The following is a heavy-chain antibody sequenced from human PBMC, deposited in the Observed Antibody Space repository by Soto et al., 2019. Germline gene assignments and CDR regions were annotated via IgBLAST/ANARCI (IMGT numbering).Heavy chain of an antibody. CDR1: GGTFNKYA. CDR2: IIPLFGTA. J-gene: IGHJ4*02. CDR3: ARPFDYDTSGYYYAY. D-gene: IGHD3-22*01. Sequence: QVQLVQSGAEVKKPGSSVKVSCKASGGTFNKYAIDWVRQAPGQGLEWMGGIIPLFGTANYAQKFQGRVTITADEATSTAYMELSSLRSEDTAVYYCARPFDYDTSGYYYAYWGQGTLVTVSS. V-gene: IGHV1-69*01.